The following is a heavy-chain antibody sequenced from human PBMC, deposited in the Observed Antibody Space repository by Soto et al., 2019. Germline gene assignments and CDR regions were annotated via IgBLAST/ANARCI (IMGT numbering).Heavy chain of an antibody. CDR1: GYTFTSYG. V-gene: IGHV1-18*01. CDR2: ISAYNGNT. CDR3: ARSGFHTGYSSSWYPHYWYFDL. D-gene: IGHD6-13*01. J-gene: IGHJ2*01. Sequence: ASVKVSCKASGYTFTSYGISWVRQAPGQGLEWMGWISAYNGNTNYAQKLQGRVTMTTDTSTSTAYMELRSLRSDDTAVYSCARSGFHTGYSSSWYPHYWYFDLWGRGTLVTVSS.